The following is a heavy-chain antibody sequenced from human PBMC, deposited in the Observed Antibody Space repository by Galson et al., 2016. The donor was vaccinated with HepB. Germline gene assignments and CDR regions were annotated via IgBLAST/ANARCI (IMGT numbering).Heavy chain of an antibody. V-gene: IGHV3-33*01. CDR3: GRGTSLGGLDY. J-gene: IGHJ4*02. Sequence: SLRLSCAASGFLFSTYGMHWVRQAPGKGLEWVEVIWYEGSKKYYVDSVKGRFTISRDTSENSPHLQMNSMRAEDTAVYYCGRGTSLGGLDYWGQGTLVTVSS. D-gene: IGHD3-16*01. CDR1: GFLFSTYG. CDR2: IWYEGSKK.